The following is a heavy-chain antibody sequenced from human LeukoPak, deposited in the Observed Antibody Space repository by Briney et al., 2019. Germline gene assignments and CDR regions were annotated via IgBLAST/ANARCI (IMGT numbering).Heavy chain of an antibody. Sequence: KFQGRVTITRATSASTAYMELSSLRYEDTAGYYCARDPWYGSGCPFDYWGQGTLVTVSS. J-gene: IGHJ4*02. V-gene: IGHV1-3*01. D-gene: IGHD6-19*01. CDR3: ARDPWYGSGCPFDY.